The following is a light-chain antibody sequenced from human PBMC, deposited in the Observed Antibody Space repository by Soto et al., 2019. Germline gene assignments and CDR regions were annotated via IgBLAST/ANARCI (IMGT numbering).Light chain of an antibody. CDR3: SSYGGSNIPLYV. Sequence: QSVLTQPPSASVSPGQSLTISCAGTGSDVGAYKYVSWYQQHPGKAPKLIIYEVDKRPSGVPDRFSGSKSGNTASLTVSGLQAEDEADYYCSSYGGSNIPLYVFGTGTKVTVL. V-gene: IGLV2-8*01. J-gene: IGLJ1*01. CDR1: GSDVGAYKY. CDR2: EVD.